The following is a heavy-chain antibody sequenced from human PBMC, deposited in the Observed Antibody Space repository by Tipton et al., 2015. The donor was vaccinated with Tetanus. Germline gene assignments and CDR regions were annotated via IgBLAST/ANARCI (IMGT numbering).Heavy chain of an antibody. D-gene: IGHD6-25*01. V-gene: IGHV4-4*02. Sequence: GLVKPSGTLSLTCDVSWDSISSHKWWSWVRQPPGKGLEWIGEIYQTGSTNYNPSFQSRVSMSVDKSKDQFSLELTSVTAADTAVYYCARQADNWFDPWGQGTLVTVSS. CDR2: IYQTGST. CDR1: WDSISSHKW. J-gene: IGHJ5*02. CDR3: ARQADNWFDP.